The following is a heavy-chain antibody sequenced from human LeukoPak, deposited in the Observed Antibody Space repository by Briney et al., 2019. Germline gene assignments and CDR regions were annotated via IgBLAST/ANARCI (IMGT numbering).Heavy chain of an antibody. CDR3: AKGWDYDSGGRPTAYVY. Sequence: SVKVSCKASGGTFSIYAISWVRQAPGQGLEWMGGIIPIFGTANYAQKFQGKVTITADESTSTAYMELSSLRSEDTAVYYCAKGWDYDSGGRPTAYVYWGQGTLVSVSS. D-gene: IGHD3-22*01. V-gene: IGHV1-69*13. CDR2: IIPIFGTA. CDR1: GGTFSIYA. J-gene: IGHJ4*02.